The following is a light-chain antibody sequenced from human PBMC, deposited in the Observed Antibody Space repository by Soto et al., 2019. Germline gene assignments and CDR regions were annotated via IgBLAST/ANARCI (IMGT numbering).Light chain of an antibody. CDR2: AAS. Sequence: DIQMTQSPSSLSASVEDRVTMTCRASQGISNFLAWYQHKPGKVPKLLIYAASALQSGVPSRFSGSGSGTDFTLTISSRQPEDVATYYCQKYKSAPSLTFGGGTKVEIK. J-gene: IGKJ4*01. CDR1: QGISNF. CDR3: QKYKSAPSLT. V-gene: IGKV1-27*01.